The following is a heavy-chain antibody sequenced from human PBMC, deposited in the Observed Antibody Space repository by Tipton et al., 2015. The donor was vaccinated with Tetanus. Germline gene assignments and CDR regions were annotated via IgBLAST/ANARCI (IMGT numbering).Heavy chain of an antibody. CDR1: GGSISSGDYY. J-gene: IGHJ4*02. D-gene: IGHD2/OR15-2a*01. V-gene: IGHV4-30-4*01. Sequence: TLSLTCTVSGGSISSGDYYWSWIRQPPGKGLEWIGYIYYSGSTYYNPSLKSRVTISIDTSKNQFSLRLSSVTAADTAVYYCSSSPGNQYLAFFDYWGRGTLVTVSS. CDR2: IYYSGST. CDR3: SSSPGNQYLAFFDY.